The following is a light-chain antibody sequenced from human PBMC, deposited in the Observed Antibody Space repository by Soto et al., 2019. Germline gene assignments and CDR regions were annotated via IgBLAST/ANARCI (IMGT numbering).Light chain of an antibody. CDR1: HSIDSW. CDR3: QQVKSYPRT. V-gene: IGKV1-5*01. CDR2: DAS. J-gene: IGKJ4*01. Sequence: PSTLSASVGDRVTMTCRASHSIDSWLAWYQQKPGRAPKLLIYDASSLESGVPSRFSGSGSGTEFTLTISSLQPDDFATYYCQQVKSYPRTFGGGTKVDI.